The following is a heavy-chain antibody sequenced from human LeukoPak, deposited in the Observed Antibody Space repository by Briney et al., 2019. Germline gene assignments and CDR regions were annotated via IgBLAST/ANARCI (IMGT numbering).Heavy chain of an antibody. J-gene: IGHJ5*02. CDR2: INPNSGDT. CDR1: EYTFTGYY. V-gene: IGHV1-2*02. Sequence: GASVKVSCKASEYTFTGYYMHWVRQAPGQGLEWMGWINPNSGDTNYAQKFQGRVTMTRDTSITTAYMELSRLRSDDTAVYYCARDLSRDNWFDPWGQGTLVTVPS. CDR3: ARDLSRDNWFDP.